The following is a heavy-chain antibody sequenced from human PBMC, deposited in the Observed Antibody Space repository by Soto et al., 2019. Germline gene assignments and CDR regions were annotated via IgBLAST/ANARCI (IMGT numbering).Heavy chain of an antibody. CDR1: GFSLSTSGAA. CDR3: AHRATMTIFGLIIDNGIWFDP. D-gene: IGHD3-3*01. J-gene: IGHJ5*02. CDR2: IYWDGDK. Sequence: QFNLIESGPTLVKPTQTLTLTCTFSGFSLSTSGAAVGWVRQPPGRALEWLALIYWDGDKRYNASLGNRLTITKDTSMNQVVLTLTNVDPADTATYYCAHRATMTIFGLIIDNGIWFDPWGQGTRVIVSS. V-gene: IGHV2-5*02.